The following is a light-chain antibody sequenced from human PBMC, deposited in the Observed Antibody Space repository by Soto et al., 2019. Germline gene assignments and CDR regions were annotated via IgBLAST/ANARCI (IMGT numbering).Light chain of an antibody. CDR2: GAS. V-gene: IGKV3-15*01. CDR1: QSISDT. J-gene: IGKJ1*01. CDR3: QQYNNWTWT. Sequence: EIVMTQSPATLSVSPGGRATLSCRASQSISDTLAWYQQKPGQAPRLLIYGASTRAPGFPARFSGSGSGTDFTLTIRSLQSEDFAVYYCQQYNNWTWTFGQGTKVEIK.